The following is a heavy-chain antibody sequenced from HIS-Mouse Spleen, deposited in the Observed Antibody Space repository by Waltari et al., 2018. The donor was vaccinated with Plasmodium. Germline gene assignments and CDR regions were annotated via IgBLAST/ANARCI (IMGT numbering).Heavy chain of an antibody. V-gene: IGHV3-7*01. CDR1: GFTFVSYW. CDR3: ASSWYWYFDL. CDR2: IKQDGSEK. Sequence: EVQLVESGGGLVQPGGSLVPPCAAAGFTFVSYWKSWVRQAQGKGLEWVANIKQDGSEKYYVDSVKGRFTISRDNAKNSLYLQMNSLRAEDTAVYYCASSWYWYFDLWGRGTLVTVSS. D-gene: IGHD6-13*01. J-gene: IGHJ2*01.